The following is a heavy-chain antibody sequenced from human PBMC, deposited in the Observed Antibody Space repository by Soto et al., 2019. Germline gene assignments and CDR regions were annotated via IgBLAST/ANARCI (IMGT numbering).Heavy chain of an antibody. CDR2: INANNGNT. Sequence: ASVKVSCKTSGYTFNTYGITWVRQAPGQGLEWLGWINANNGNTNYAQKIQGRVTITRDTSASTAYMELRSLRSEDTAVYYCARDGTHYDSSGPGDYWGQGTMVTVSS. CDR1: GYTFNTYG. V-gene: IGHV1-18*01. CDR3: ARDGTHYDSSGPGDY. D-gene: IGHD3-22*01. J-gene: IGHJ4*02.